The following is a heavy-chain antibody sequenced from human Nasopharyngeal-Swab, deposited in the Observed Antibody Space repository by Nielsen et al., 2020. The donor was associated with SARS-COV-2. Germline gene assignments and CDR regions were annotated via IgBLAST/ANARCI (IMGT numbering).Heavy chain of an antibody. Sequence: GSLRLSCTVSGGSISSSSYYWGWIRQPPGKGLEWIGSIYYSGSTYYNPSLKSRVTISVDTSKNQFSLKLSSVTAADTAVYYCARVRYDILTGYHDNWSDPWGQGTLVTVSS. CDR3: ARVRYDILTGYHDNWSDP. J-gene: IGHJ5*02. V-gene: IGHV4-39*07. D-gene: IGHD3-9*01. CDR2: IYYSGST. CDR1: GGSISSSSYY.